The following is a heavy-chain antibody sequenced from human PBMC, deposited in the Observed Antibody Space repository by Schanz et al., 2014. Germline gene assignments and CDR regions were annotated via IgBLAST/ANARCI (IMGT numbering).Heavy chain of an antibody. D-gene: IGHD3-10*01. Sequence: EVQLLESGGGLVQPGGSLRLSCAASGFTFRGYAMSWVRQAPGRGLEWVSIISGSGGNTYYADAVRGRFTISRDNSKNTLYLQMNSLRAEDTAVYYCAKGRFGELSAFDIWGQGTMVTDSS. CDR1: GFTFRGYA. J-gene: IGHJ3*02. CDR3: AKGRFGELSAFDI. V-gene: IGHV3-23*01. CDR2: ISGSGGNT.